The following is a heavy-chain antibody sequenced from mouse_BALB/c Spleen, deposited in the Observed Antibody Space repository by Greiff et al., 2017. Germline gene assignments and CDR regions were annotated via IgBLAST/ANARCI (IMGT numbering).Heavy chain of an antibody. CDR1: GYTFTSYY. CDR3: TRCYSGSSYWDFDV. Sequence: QVQLQQSGAELVKPGASVKLSCKASGYTFTSYYMYWVKQRPGQGLEWIGEINPSNGGTNFNEKFKSKATLTVDKSSSTAYMQLSSLTSEDSAVYYCTRCYSGSSYWDFDVWGAGTTVTVSS. D-gene: IGHD1-1*01. J-gene: IGHJ1*01. V-gene: IGHV1S81*02. CDR2: INPSNGGT.